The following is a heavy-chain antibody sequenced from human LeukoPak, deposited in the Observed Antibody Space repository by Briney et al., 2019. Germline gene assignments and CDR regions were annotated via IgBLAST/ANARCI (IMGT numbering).Heavy chain of an antibody. V-gene: IGHV3-30*18. Sequence: PGGSLRLSCAASGFTFSSYGMHWVRQAPGKGLEWVAVISYDGSNKYYADSVKGRFTISRDNSKNTLYLQMNSLRAEDTAVYYCAKDSGSGSYYSSNAFDIWGQGTMVTVSS. CDR1: GFTFSSYG. CDR3: AKDSGSGSYYSSNAFDI. D-gene: IGHD1-26*01. J-gene: IGHJ3*02. CDR2: ISYDGSNK.